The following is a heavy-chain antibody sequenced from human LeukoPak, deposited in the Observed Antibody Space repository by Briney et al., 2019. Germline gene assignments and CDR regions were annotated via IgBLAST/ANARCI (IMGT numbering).Heavy chain of an antibody. D-gene: IGHD3-22*01. Sequence: PGGSLRLSCTVSGFTFGDYVMNWVRQAPGKGLEWVSFIRSKIYGGTTEYAASVKARFTISRDDFKSIAYLQMNSLKTEDTAVYYCTRNAPDRYYYDSSGYYVDYWGQGTLVTVSS. J-gene: IGHJ4*02. V-gene: IGHV3-49*04. CDR3: TRNAPDRYYYDSSGYYVDY. CDR1: GFTFGDYV. CDR2: IRSKIYGGTT.